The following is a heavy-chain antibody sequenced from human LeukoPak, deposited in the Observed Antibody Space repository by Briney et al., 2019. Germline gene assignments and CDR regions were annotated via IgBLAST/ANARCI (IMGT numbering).Heavy chain of an antibody. V-gene: IGHV4-61*02. D-gene: IGHD2-8*01. CDR1: GGSISSGTYY. Sequence: PSQTLSLTCTVSGGSISSGTYYWSWIRQPPGKGLEWIGRISTSGGTAYSPSLKSRVTISLDTSKNQFSLRLTSVTAADTAVYYCARGMALNWFDPWGQGTLVTV. CDR2: ISTSGGT. CDR3: ARGMALNWFDP. J-gene: IGHJ5*02.